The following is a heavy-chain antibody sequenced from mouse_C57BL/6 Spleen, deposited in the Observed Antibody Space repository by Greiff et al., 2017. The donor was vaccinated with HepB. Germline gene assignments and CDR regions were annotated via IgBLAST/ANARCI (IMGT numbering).Heavy chain of an antibody. CDR2: ISYDGSN. V-gene: IGHV3-6*01. J-gene: IGHJ3*01. CDR3: ARGVYDYGFAY. Sequence: EVKVEESGPGLVKPSQSLSLTCSVTGYSITSGYYWNWIRQFPGNKLEWMGYISYDGSNNYNPSLKNRISITRDTSKNQFFLKLNSVTTEDTATYYCARGVYDYGFAYWGQGTLVTVSA. D-gene: IGHD2-4*01. CDR1: GYSITSGYY.